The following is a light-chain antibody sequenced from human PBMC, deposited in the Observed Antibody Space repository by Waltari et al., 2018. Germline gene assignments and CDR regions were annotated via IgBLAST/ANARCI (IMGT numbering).Light chain of an antibody. CDR2: EQN. CDR1: SLRIDH. J-gene: IGLJ2*01. Sequence: TQDPAVSVAVGRTVRITCQGASLRIDHESRYQKRPGQAPKLLRYEQNARPSGVPGRFSGSISDNTASLTITGAQAEDEAYYYCHSRDVSGVGGTFGGGTKLTVL. V-gene: IGLV3-19*01. CDR3: HSRDVSGVGGT.